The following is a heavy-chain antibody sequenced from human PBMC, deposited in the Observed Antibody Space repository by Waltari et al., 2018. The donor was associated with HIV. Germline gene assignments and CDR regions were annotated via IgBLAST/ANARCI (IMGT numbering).Heavy chain of an antibody. CDR1: GFPFRNYN. Sequence: EVQLVASGGGLVQPGGSLRVSCGASGFPFRNYNMNWVRQAPGKGLEWVSYISTSSSTVYYADSVKGRFTISRDDAKNSLYLQMNSLRAEDTAVYFCAREPYYYDSSGYYSLDYWGQGTLVTVSS. CDR2: ISTSSSTV. CDR3: AREPYYYDSSGYYSLDY. J-gene: IGHJ4*02. V-gene: IGHV3-48*04. D-gene: IGHD3-22*01.